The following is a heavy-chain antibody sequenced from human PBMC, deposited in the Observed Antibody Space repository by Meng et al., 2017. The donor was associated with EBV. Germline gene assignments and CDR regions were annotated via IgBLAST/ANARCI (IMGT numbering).Heavy chain of an antibody. CDR2: IIHIFGTA. CDR3: ARGRTYYYDSSGYYYKYYFDY. D-gene: IGHD3-22*01. Sequence: QVQLVQSGAEVKKPGSSVKFSCKASGGPFSTYASSWVRQDPGQGLEWMGGIIHIFGTANYAQKFQGRVTITADESTSTAYMELSSLRSEDTAVYYCARGRTYYYDSSGYYYKYYFDYWGQGTLVTVSS. V-gene: IGHV1-69*01. J-gene: IGHJ4*02. CDR1: GGPFSTYA.